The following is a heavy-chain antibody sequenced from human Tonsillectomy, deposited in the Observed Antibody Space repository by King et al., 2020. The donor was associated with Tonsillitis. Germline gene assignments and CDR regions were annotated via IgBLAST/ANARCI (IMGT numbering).Heavy chain of an antibody. CDR2: IYYSGST. D-gene: IGHD2-15*01. J-gene: IGHJ2*01. CDR1: GGSISSGGYS. V-gene: IGHV4-30-4*07. CDR3: ARSVVAATWYFDL. Sequence: VQPQESGPGLVKPSQTLSLTCAVSGGSISSGGYSWSWVRQPPGKGLEWIGYIYYSGSTYYNPSLKSRVTISVDTSKNQFSLKLSSVTAADTAVYYCARSVVAATWYFDLWGRGTLVTVSS.